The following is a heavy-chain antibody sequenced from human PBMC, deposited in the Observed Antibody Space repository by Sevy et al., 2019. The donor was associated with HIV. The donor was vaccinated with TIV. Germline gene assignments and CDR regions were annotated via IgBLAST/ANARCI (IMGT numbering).Heavy chain of an antibody. V-gene: IGHV3-30-3*01. D-gene: IGHD6-19*01. CDR3: ARDRGSGWYYFDY. CDR2: ISYDGSNK. Sequence: GGSLRLSCAASGFTFSSYAMHWVRQAPGKGLEWEAVISYDGSNKYYADSVKGRFTISRDNSKNTLYLQMNSLRAEDTAVYYCARDRGSGWYYFDYWGQGTLVTVSS. CDR1: GFTFSSYA. J-gene: IGHJ4*02.